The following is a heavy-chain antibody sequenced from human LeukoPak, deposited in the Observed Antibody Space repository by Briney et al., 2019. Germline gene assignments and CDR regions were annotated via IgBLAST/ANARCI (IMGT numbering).Heavy chain of an antibody. Sequence: GGSLRLSCAASGFTFSNYGMTWVRQAPGKGLEWVAVISDSGRSTYHADSLEGRFTISRDNSENTLYLQMNSLRAEDSAVYYCAKEKIVVLATSITGYYYYGMDVWGQGTTVTVSS. CDR3: AKEKIVVLATSITGYYYYGMDV. J-gene: IGHJ6*02. CDR1: GFTFSNYG. CDR2: ISDSGRST. V-gene: IGHV3-23*01. D-gene: IGHD2-2*01.